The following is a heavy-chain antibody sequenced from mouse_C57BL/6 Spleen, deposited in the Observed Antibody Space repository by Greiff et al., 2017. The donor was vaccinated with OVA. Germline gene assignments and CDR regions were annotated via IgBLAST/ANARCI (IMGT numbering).Heavy chain of an antibody. J-gene: IGHJ2*01. Sequence: VQLQQSGPELVKPGASVKMSCKASGYTFTDYNMHWVKQSHGKSLEWIGYINPNNGGTSYNQKFKGKETLTVNKSSSTAYMELRSLTSEDSAVYYCARSGWDVNFDYWGQGTTLTVSS. V-gene: IGHV1-22*01. CDR3: ARSGWDVNFDY. D-gene: IGHD3-1*01. CDR2: INPNNGGT. CDR1: GYTFTDYN.